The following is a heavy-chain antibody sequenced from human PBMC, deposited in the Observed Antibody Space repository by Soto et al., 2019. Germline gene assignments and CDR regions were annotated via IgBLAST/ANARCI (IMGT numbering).Heavy chain of an antibody. CDR3: ASSADDYYNDD. V-gene: IGHV3-11*01. D-gene: IGHD3-10*01. J-gene: IGHJ4*02. Sequence: PGGSLRLSCAASGFTFSDYYMSWIRQAPGKGLEWVSYISSSGNSIYYADSVKGRFTISRDNAKNSLYLQMNSLRAEDTAVYYCASSADDYYNDDWGQGTLVTVSS. CDR2: ISSSGNSI. CDR1: GFTFSDYY.